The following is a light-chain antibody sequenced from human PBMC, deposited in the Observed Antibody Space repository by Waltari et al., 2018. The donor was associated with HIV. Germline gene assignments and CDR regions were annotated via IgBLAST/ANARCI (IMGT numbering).Light chain of an antibody. J-gene: IGLJ2*01. Sequence: SVLTQAPSVSGAPGQRVTISCSGSSSTIGATFDVPWYQQRPGSAPRLLIYGDTHRPSGVPDRFSGSKSGTSASLVITDLQAEDEADYYCQSFDRSLSSSVVFGGGTKLTV. V-gene: IGLV1-40*01. CDR3: QSFDRSLSSSVV. CDR2: GDT. CDR1: SSTIGATFD.